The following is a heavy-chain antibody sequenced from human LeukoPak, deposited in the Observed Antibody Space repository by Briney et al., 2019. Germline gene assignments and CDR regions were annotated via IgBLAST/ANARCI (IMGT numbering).Heavy chain of an antibody. CDR2: IKQDGTEK. CDR1: GFTFSTYW. Sequence: PGGSLRLSCATSGFTFSTYWMRLVCQAPGKGLEWVAIIKQDGTEKHYVDSVKGRFTISRDNAKNSVYLQMNSLRAEDTAVYYCARYKVDNAWTGSLFDYWGQGTLVTVSS. CDR3: ARYKVDNAWTGSLFDY. J-gene: IGHJ4*02. V-gene: IGHV3-7*01. D-gene: IGHD1-1*01.